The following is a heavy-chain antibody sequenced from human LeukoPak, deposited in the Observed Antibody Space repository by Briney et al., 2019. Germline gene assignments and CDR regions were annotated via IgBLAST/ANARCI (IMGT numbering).Heavy chain of an antibody. Sequence: GGSLRLSCAASGFTFSSYAMHWVRQAPGKGLEWVAVISYDGSNKYYADSVKGRFTISRDNSKNTLYLQMNSLRAEDTAVYYCARDRRGTLVQMATIRSYYGMDVWGQGTTVTASS. CDR2: ISYDGSNK. CDR3: ARDRRGTLVQMATIRSYYGMDV. D-gene: IGHD5-24*01. J-gene: IGHJ6*02. V-gene: IGHV3-30-3*01. CDR1: GFTFSSYA.